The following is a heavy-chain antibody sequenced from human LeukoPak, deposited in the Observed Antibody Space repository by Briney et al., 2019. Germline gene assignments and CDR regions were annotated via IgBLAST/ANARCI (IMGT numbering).Heavy chain of an antibody. Sequence: QPGGSLRLSCAASGFTFSNYAMSWIRQAPGKGLEWVSTFSGVVGITYYADSVKGRFTISRDNSKNTLYLQMNSLRAEDTAEYYCARDRGEGLLLYYFDYWGQGPLVTVSS. CDR2: FSGVVGIT. D-gene: IGHD3-3*01. V-gene: IGHV3-23*01. CDR1: GFTFSNYA. CDR3: ARDRGEGLLLYYFDY. J-gene: IGHJ4*02.